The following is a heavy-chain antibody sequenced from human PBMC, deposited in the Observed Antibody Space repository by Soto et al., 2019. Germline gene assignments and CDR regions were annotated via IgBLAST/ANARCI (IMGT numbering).Heavy chain of an antibody. V-gene: IGHV1-46*01. Sequence: ASVKVSCKASGYTFTYYHVHWVRQAPGQGLEWMGIINPNGGDTTYAQKFQGRVRMTRDTAANTVYMEVSSLRSEDTAVYYCARDWIAVAGSLSLSQAFPLLDGMDLWGQGTTVTVSS. CDR1: GYTFTYYH. CDR3: ARDWIAVAGSLSLSQAFPLLDGMDL. D-gene: IGHD6-19*01. CDR2: INPNGGDT. J-gene: IGHJ6*02.